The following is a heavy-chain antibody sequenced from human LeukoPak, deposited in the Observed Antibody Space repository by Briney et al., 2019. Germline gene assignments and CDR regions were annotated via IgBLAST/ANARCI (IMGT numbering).Heavy chain of an antibody. CDR1: GFTFSNHW. CDR3: ARRMAVAGTSPFDD. Sequence: GGSLRLSCAASGFTFSNHWMHWVRQAPGKGLMWVSRVNSDGSSTIYAESVKGRFTISRDNAKNTLYLQMNSLRGEDTAVYYCARRMAVAGTSPFDDWGQGTLVTVSS. D-gene: IGHD6-19*01. V-gene: IGHV3-74*01. CDR2: VNSDGSST. J-gene: IGHJ4*02.